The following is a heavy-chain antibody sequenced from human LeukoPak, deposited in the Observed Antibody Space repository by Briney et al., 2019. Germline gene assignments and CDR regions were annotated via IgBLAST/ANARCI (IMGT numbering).Heavy chain of an antibody. D-gene: IGHD2-15*01. CDR3: ASSLGYCSGGSCYSGAFDI. Sequence: GESLKISCKGSGYRFNAYWIAWVRQMPGKGLEWMGIIYPDDSDTRYSPSFQGQVTISADKSVRTAYLQWSSLKASDTAMYYCASSLGYCSGGSCYSGAFDIWGQGTMVTVSS. CDR1: GYRFNAYW. J-gene: IGHJ3*02. V-gene: IGHV5-51*01. CDR2: IYPDDSDT.